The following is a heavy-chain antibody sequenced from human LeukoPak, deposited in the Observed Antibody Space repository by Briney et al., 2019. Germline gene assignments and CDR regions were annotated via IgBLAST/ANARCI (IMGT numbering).Heavy chain of an antibody. CDR2: IIPIFGTA. CDR3: ASAHCSSTSCYTDYYYYMDV. CDR1: GGTFSSYA. D-gene: IGHD2-2*02. V-gene: IGHV1-69*05. Sequence: SVKVSCKASGGTFSSYAISWVRQAPGQGLEWMGGIIPIFGTANYAQKFQGRVTITTDESTSTAYMELSSLRSEDTAVYYCASAHCSSTSCYTDYYYYMDVWGKGTTVTVSS. J-gene: IGHJ6*03.